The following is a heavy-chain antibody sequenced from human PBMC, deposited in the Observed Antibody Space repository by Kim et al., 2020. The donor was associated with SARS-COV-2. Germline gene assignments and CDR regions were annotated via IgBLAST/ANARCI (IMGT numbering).Heavy chain of an antibody. CDR3: ARDSGRFTLDV. D-gene: IGHD2-15*01. V-gene: IGHV1-18*01. Sequence: ASVKVSCKASSYPFTSYAINWVRQAPGQGIEWMGWITVHNGNTNYPQNFLGRVTMTTDTSTSTAYLELRSLRSDDTAVYYCARDSGRFTLDVWGLGTMVTVSS. J-gene: IGHJ3*01. CDR1: SYPFTSYA. CDR2: ITVHNGNT.